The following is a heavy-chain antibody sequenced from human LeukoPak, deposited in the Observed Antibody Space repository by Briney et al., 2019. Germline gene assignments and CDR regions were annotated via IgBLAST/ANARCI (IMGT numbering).Heavy chain of an antibody. J-gene: IGHJ5*02. CDR3: AREPLLWFGEPTTPNWFDP. CDR2: TYYRSKWYN. V-gene: IGHV6-1*01. Sequence: SQTLSLTCAISGDSVSSNSAAWNWIRQSPSRGLEWLGRTYYRSKWYNDYAVSVKSRITINPDTSKNQFSLQLNSVTHEDTAVYYCAREPLLWFGEPTTPNWFDPWGQGTLVTVSS. CDR1: GDSVSSNSAA. D-gene: IGHD3-10*01.